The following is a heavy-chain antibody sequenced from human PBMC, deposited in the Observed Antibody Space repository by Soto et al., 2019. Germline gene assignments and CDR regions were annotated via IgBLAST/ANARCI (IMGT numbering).Heavy chain of an antibody. CDR2: INPDGGGT. J-gene: IGHJ6*02. D-gene: IGHD1-1*01. V-gene: IGHV1-46*01. CDR3: AGGGTYLSMDV. CDR1: GYTFTSYY. Sequence: QVQLVQSGAEVKKPGASVKVSCKASGYTFTSYYMHWVRLAPGQGLEWMGIINPDGGGTSYAQQFQGRVIMTRDTSTSTVDMEMSSLRSEDTAVYYCAGGGTYLSMDVWGQGTTVTVSS.